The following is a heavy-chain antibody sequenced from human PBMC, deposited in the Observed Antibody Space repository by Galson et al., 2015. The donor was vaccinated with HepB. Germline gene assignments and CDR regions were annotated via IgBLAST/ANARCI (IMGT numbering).Heavy chain of an antibody. J-gene: IGHJ5*02. V-gene: IGHV1-69*13. CDR1: GGALINYG. D-gene: IGHD1-1*01. CDR2: LIPTFAIA. Sequence: SVKVSCKASGGALINYGISWVRQAPGQGLEWMGGLIPTFAIANYAPRFQDRVTITADESTNTAYMEVTSLTSEDTAVYYCATTTYGPSGEGVWFDPWGQGTLVTVSS. CDR3: ATTTYGPSGEGVWFDP.